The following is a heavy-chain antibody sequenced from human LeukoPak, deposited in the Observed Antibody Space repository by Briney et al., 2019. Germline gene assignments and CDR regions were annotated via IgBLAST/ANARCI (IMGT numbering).Heavy chain of an antibody. V-gene: IGHV3-23*01. J-gene: IGHJ3*02. Sequence: GGSLRLSCAASGFTFSSYAMTWVRQAPGRGLEWVSAVSRSGDSTYYADSVKGRFTISRDNSKNTLYLQMNSLRGEDTAVYYCASGTSSSWGLDIWGQGTMVTVSS. CDR3: ASGTSSSWGLDI. D-gene: IGHD6-6*01. CDR2: VSRSGDST. CDR1: GFTFSSYA.